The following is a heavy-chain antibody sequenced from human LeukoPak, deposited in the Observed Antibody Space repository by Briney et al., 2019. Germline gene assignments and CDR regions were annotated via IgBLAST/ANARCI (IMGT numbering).Heavy chain of an antibody. D-gene: IGHD1-1*01. J-gene: IGHJ6*04. Sequence: GGSQRLSCAASGFTFSSYGMHWVRQPPGKGLEWVEVIWYDGSNKYYADSVKGRFTISRDNSKNTLYLQMNSLRAEDTAVYYCARDRCSGTDYYYGLDVWGKGTTVTVSS. CDR1: GFTFSSYG. CDR3: ARDRCSGTDYYYGLDV. V-gene: IGHV3-33*01. CDR2: IWYDGSNK.